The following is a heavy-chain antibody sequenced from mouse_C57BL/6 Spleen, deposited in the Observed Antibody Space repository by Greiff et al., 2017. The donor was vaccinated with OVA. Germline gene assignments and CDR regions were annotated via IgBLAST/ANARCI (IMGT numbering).Heavy chain of an antibody. D-gene: IGHD4-1*01. Sequence: QVQLKESGPELVKPGASVKLSCKASGYTFTSYDINWVKQRPGQGLEWIGWIYPRDGSTKYNEKFKGKATLTVDTSSSTAYMELHSLTSEDSAVYFCARGGLTGYWYFDVWGTGTTVTVSS. J-gene: IGHJ1*03. V-gene: IGHV1-85*01. CDR3: ARGGLTGYWYFDV. CDR1: GYTFTSYD. CDR2: IYPRDGST.